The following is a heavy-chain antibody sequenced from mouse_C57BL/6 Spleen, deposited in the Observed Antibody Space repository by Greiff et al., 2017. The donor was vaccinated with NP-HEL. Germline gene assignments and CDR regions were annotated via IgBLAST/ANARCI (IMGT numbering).Heavy chain of an antibody. J-gene: IGHJ1*03. CDR2: ISSGGSYT. V-gene: IGHV5-6*01. D-gene: IGHD1-1*01. CDR1: GFTFSSYG. CDR3: ARQRGVSTVVASRYFDV. Sequence: EVQLLESGADLVKPGASLKLSCAASGFTFSSYGMSWVRQTPDKRLEWVATISSGGSYTYYPDSVKGRFTITRDNAKNTLYLQMNSLTSEDTAMYYCARQRGVSTVVASRYFDVWGTGTTVTVSS.